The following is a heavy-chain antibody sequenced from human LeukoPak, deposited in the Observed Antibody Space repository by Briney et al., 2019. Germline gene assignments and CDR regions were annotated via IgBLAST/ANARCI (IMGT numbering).Heavy chain of an antibody. Sequence: SGGSLRLSCAASGFTFSNYEMNWVRQAPGKGLEWVSYISGSGSAIYYADSVKGRFTISRDNAKNSLYLQMNSLRAEDTAVYYCARDGYHYYGSGTYFGYYYMDVWGKGTTVTISS. D-gene: IGHD3-10*01. CDR3: ARDGYHYYGSGTYFGYYYMDV. V-gene: IGHV3-48*03. J-gene: IGHJ6*03. CDR1: GFTFSNYE. CDR2: ISGSGSAI.